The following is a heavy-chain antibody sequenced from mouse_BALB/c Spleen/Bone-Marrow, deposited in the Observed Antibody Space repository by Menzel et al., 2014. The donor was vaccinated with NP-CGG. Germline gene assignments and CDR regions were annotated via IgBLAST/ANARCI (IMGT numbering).Heavy chain of an antibody. D-gene: IGHD2-1*01. J-gene: IGHJ2*01. V-gene: IGHV5-6-3*01. CDR2: INSNGGST. CDR1: GFTFSSYG. Sequence: EVKLVESGGGLVQPGGSLKLSCAASGFTFSSYGMSWVRQTPDKRLELVATINSNGGSTYYPDSVKGRFTISRDTAKNTLYLQMSSLKSEETAMYYCVRGNYGNYVDYFGFWGQGTTLTVSS. CDR3: VRGNYGNYVDYFGF.